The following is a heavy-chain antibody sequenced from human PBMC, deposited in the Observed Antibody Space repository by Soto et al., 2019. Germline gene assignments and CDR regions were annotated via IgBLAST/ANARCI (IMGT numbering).Heavy chain of an antibody. CDR1: GFTFSSYG. Sequence: QVQLVESGGGVVQPGRSLRLSCAASGFTFSSYGMHWVRQAPGKGLEWVAVISYDGSNKYYADSVKGRFTISRDNSKNTLDLEMNSLRAGGTAVYYCAKVLPNYDSSGYCDYWGQGTLVTVSS. J-gene: IGHJ4*02. V-gene: IGHV3-30*18. CDR2: ISYDGSNK. CDR3: AKVLPNYDSSGYCDY. D-gene: IGHD3-22*01.